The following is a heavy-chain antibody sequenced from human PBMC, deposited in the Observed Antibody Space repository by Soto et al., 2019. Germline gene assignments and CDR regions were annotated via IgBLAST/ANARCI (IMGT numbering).Heavy chain of an antibody. D-gene: IGHD4-17*01. CDR1: GGTFSSYT. Sequence: QVQLVQSGAEVKKPGSSVKVSCKASGGTFSSYTISWVRQAPGQGLGWMGRIIPILGIANYAQKFQGRVTITADKSTSTAYIELSSLRSEDTAVYYCARGVNSDTRPDSGVVPDYWGQGTLVTVSS. V-gene: IGHV1-69*02. CDR3: ARGVNSDTRPDSGVVPDY. J-gene: IGHJ4*02. CDR2: IIPILGIA.